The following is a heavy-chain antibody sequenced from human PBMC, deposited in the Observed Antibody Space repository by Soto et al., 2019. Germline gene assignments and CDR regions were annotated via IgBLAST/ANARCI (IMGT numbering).Heavy chain of an antibody. D-gene: IGHD6-19*01. CDR2: IWYDGSNK. CDR3: ARDRQSHAPYALDV. J-gene: IGHJ6*02. Sequence: QVQVVESGGGVVQPGRSLRLSCTASGFTFSGHAMHWVRQPPGKGLEWVAQIWYDGSNKYYADSVQGRFTISGDNSKNTVYVEMDRLTVEDTAMYYCARDRQSHAPYALDVWGQGTSVTVSS. CDR1: GFTFSGHA. V-gene: IGHV3-33*01.